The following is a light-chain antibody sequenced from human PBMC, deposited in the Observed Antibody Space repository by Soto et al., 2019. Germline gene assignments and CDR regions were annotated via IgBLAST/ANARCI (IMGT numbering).Light chain of an antibody. V-gene: IGKV3-15*01. Sequence: EIVLTQSPATLSVSPGERATLSCRASQSVSSNLAWYQHKPGQAPRLLIYAASTRATGIPARFSGSGSGTDFTLTISSLQSEDFAVYYCHQYHHWPPSFTFGPGTKVDXX. CDR3: HQYHHWPPSFT. CDR2: AAS. J-gene: IGKJ3*01. CDR1: QSVSSN.